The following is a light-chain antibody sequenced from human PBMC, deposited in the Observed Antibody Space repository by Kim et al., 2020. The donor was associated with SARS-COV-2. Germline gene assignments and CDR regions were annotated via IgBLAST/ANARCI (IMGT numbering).Light chain of an antibody. CDR2: KVS. Sequence: VVMTQFPLSLAVTLGQPASISCRSSGSLVYTYGDTYLNWFHQRPGQSPRRLIYKVSIRDSGVPDRFSGSESGPDFTLKISRVEAEDVGFYYCMQGRHWPYTFGQGTKLEI. CDR1: GSLVYTYGDTY. J-gene: IGKJ2*01. V-gene: IGKV2-30*01. CDR3: MQGRHWPYT.